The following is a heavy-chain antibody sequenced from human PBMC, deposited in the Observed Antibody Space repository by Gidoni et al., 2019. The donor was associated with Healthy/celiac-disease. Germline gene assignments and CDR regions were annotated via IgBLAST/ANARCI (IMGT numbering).Heavy chain of an antibody. CDR1: GFTFDDYA. D-gene: IGHD3-10*01. V-gene: IGHV3-9*01. Sequence: EVQLVESGGGLVQTGRSLRLSCAASGFTFDDYAMHWVRQAPGKGLAWVSGISWNSGSIGYADSVKGRFTISRDNAKNSLYLQMNSLRAEYTALYYCAKALYYYGSGSYYNAPQIWGQGTMVTVSS. CDR2: ISWNSGSI. J-gene: IGHJ3*02. CDR3: AKALYYYGSGSYYNAPQI.